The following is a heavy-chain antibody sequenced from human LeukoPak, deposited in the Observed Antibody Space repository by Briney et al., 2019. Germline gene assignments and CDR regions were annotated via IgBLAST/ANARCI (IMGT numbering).Heavy chain of an antibody. J-gene: IGHJ3*02. CDR2: INHSGST. D-gene: IGHD2-2*01. CDR3: ASLWPYQLSAFDI. Sequence: PSETLSLTCAVYGGSFSGYYWSWLRQPPGKGLEWLGEINHSGSTNYNPSLKSRVTISVDTSKNQFSLKLSSVTAADTAVYYCASLWPYQLSAFDIWGQGTMVTVSS. V-gene: IGHV4-34*01. CDR1: GGSFSGYY.